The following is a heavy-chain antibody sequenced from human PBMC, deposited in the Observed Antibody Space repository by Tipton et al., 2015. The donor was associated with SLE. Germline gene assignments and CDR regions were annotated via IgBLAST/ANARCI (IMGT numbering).Heavy chain of an antibody. J-gene: IGHJ6*02. CDR2: MNPNRGNT. CDR3: ARGSMIGTISYGMDV. CDR1: GYTFTSYD. D-gene: IGHD3-22*01. Sequence: QVQLVQSGAEVKRPGASVKVSCKASGYTFTSYDINWVRQATGQGLEWMAWMNPNRGNTGYAQKFQGRVIMTRNSSISTAYMELSSLRSEDTAVYYCARGSMIGTISYGMDVWGQGTTVTVSS. V-gene: IGHV1-8*01.